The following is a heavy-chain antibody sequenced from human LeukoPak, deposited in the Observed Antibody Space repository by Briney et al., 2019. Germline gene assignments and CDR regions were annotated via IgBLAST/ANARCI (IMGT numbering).Heavy chain of an antibody. CDR2: IYYSGST. CDR3: ARDPTTVTPGY. CDR1: GGPISSYY. V-gene: IGHV4-59*01. J-gene: IGHJ4*02. Sequence: SETLSLTCTVSGGPISSYYWSWIRKPPGKGLEWIGYIYYSGSTNYNPSLKSRVTISVDTSKNQFSLKLSSVTAADTAVYYCARDPTTVTPGYWGQGTLVTVSP. D-gene: IGHD4-17*01.